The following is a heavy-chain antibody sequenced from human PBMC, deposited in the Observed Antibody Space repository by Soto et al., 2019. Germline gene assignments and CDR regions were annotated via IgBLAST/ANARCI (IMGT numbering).Heavy chain of an antibody. J-gene: IGHJ5*02. Sequence: SETLSLTCSVSGAALNGGNYSWSWIRQVPGKGLEWIGHIYVTGAVDYTPSLRDRITTPQDEPERPFSLNLRLVTAAYTAVYYCASLRIATNNYKWFDPRVQGTLDTVSS. CDR1: GAALNGGNYS. D-gene: IGHD2-21*01. V-gene: IGHV4-31*03. CDR3: ASLRIATNNYKWFDP. CDR2: IYVTGAV.